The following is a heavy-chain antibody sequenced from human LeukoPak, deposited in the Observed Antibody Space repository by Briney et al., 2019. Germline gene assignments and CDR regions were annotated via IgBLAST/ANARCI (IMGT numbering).Heavy chain of an antibody. J-gene: IGHJ4*02. D-gene: IGHD2-2*01. CDR2: ISSSSSTI. Sequence: GGSLRLSCAASGFTFSSYSMNWVRQAPGKGLEWVSYISSSSSTIYYAYSVKGRFTISRDNAKNSLYLQMNSLRDEDTAVYYCASTSLYYFDYWGQGTLVTVSS. V-gene: IGHV3-48*02. CDR1: GFTFSSYS. CDR3: ASTSLYYFDY.